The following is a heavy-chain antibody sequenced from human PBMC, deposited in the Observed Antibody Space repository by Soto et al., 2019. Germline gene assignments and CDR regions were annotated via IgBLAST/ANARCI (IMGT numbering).Heavy chain of an antibody. J-gene: IGHJ6*02. CDR2: ISSSSSYI. CDR1: GFTFSSYS. V-gene: IGHV3-21*01. CDR3: ARDSRYSSSWYPGYYYYYDMDV. Sequence: GGSLRLSCAASGFTFSSYSMNWVRQAPGKALEWVSSISSSSSYIYYADSVKGRFTISRDNAKNSLYLQMNSLRAEYTAVYYCARDSRYSSSWYPGYYYYYDMDVWGQGTTVTVSS. D-gene: IGHD6-13*01.